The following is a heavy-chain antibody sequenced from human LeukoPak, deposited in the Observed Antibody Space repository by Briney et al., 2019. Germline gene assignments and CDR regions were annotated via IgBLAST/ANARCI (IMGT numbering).Heavy chain of an antibody. Sequence: ASVKVSCKASGYTFTGYHMHWVRQAPGQGLEWMGRINPNSGDTNYAQKFQGRVTMTRDTSISTAYMELSRLRSDDTAVYYCARGYCSSTSRLFDYWGQGTLVTVSS. J-gene: IGHJ4*02. D-gene: IGHD2-2*01. CDR1: GYTFTGYH. CDR3: ARGYCSSTSRLFDY. V-gene: IGHV1-2*06. CDR2: INPNSGDT.